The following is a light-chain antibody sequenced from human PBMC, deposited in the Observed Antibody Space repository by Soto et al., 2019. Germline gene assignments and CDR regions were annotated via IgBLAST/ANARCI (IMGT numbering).Light chain of an antibody. CDR2: RNN. Sequence: QSVLTQPPSASGTPGQRVTISCSGSNSNIGSNSVYWYQHLPGTAPKLLIYRNNQRPSGVPDRFSGSKSGTSASLAIGGLRSEDEADYYCAAWDDTLSGPSVVFGGGTKLTVL. V-gene: IGLV1-47*01. J-gene: IGLJ2*01. CDR3: AAWDDTLSGPSVV. CDR1: NSNIGSNS.